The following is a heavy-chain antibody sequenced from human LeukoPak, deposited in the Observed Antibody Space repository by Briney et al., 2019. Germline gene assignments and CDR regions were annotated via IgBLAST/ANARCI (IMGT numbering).Heavy chain of an antibody. Sequence: GGSLRLSCAASGFTFSSYEMNWVRQAPGKGLEWVSVISSGGRTYSADSVKGRFTISRDNSKNTLYLQMSSLRVEDTAVYYCARDGVGSSWTTLDSWGQGTLVTVSS. D-gene: IGHD6-13*01. V-gene: IGHV3-66*01. CDR1: GFTFSSYE. CDR2: ISSGGRT. CDR3: ARDGVGSSWTTLDS. J-gene: IGHJ4*02.